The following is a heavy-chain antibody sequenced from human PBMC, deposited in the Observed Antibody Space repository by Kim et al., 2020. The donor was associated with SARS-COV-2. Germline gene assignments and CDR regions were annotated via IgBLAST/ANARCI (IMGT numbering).Heavy chain of an antibody. V-gene: IGHV3-33*01. CDR1: GFTFSSYA. CDR2: IWYDGSNK. J-gene: IGHJ6*02. Sequence: GGSLRLSCAASGFTFSSYAMHWVRQAPGKGLEWVAVIWYDGSNKYYADSVKGRFTISRDNSKNTLYLQMNSLRAEDTAVYYCARDPTVVPAAMKSCNYYGMDVWGQGTTVTVSS. D-gene: IGHD2-2*01. CDR3: ARDPTVVPAAMKSCNYYGMDV.